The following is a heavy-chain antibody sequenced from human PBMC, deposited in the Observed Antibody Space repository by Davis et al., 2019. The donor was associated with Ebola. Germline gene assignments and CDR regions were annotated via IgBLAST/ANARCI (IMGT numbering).Heavy chain of an antibody. CDR3: ARDVQGYNWFDP. J-gene: IGHJ5*02. CDR2: INPSGGST. CDR1: GFTFTNYY. D-gene: IGHD1-1*01. V-gene: IGHV1-46*01. Sequence: ASVKVSCKASGFTFTNYYMHWVRQAPGQGLEWMGIINPSGGSTSYAQKFQGRVTMTRDTSTSTAYMELSSLRSEDTAVYYCARDVQGYNWFDPWGQGTLVTVSS.